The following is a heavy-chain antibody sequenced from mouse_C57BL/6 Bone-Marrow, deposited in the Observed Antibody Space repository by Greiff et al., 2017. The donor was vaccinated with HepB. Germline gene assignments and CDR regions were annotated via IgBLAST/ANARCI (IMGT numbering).Heavy chain of an antibody. J-gene: IGHJ3*01. CDR3: ATTGGTAY. CDR2: ISSGGSYT. Sequence: EVQRVESGGDLVKPGGSLKLSCAASGFTFSSYGMSWVRQTPDKRLEWVATISSGGSYTYYPDSVEGRFTISRDNAKNTLYLQMSSLKSEDTAMYYCATTGGTAYWGQGTLVTVSA. V-gene: IGHV5-6*01. D-gene: IGHD4-1*02. CDR1: GFTFSSYG.